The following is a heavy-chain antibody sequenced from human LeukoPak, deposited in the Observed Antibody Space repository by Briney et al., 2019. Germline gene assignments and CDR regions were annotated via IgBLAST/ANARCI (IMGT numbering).Heavy chain of an antibody. CDR3: ARRGRIAAAGEYFQH. CDR1: GYTFTSYG. D-gene: IGHD6-13*01. J-gene: IGHJ1*01. V-gene: IGHV1-18*01. Sequence: ASVKVSCKASGYTFTSYGISWMRQAPGQGLEWMGWISAYNGNTNYAQKLQGRVTMTTDTSTSTAYMELSSLRSEDTAVYYCARRGRIAAAGEYFQHWGQGTLVTVSS. CDR2: ISAYNGNT.